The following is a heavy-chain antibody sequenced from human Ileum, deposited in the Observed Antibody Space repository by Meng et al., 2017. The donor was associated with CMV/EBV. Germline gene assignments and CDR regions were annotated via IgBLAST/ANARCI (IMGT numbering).Heavy chain of an antibody. D-gene: IGHD6-13*01. CDR2: IFFSGNT. Sequence: VRLQGSGPRLVKPSQTLYLSCTVSGASISSGDYYWSWIRQPPGKGLEWIGYIFFSGNTYYNPSLNNRVIISIDTPRNQFSLKVDSVTAADTAVYYCARFRIAALGNLFDPWGHGTLVTVSS. J-gene: IGHJ5*02. CDR3: ARFRIAALGNLFDP. CDR1: GASISSGDYY. V-gene: IGHV4-30-4*08.